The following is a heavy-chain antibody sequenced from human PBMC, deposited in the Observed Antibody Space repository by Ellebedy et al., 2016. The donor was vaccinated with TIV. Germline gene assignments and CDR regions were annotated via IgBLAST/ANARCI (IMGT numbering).Heavy chain of an antibody. V-gene: IGHV5-51*01. CDR1: GYSFTSYW. CDR2: IYPSDSDT. J-gene: IGHJ4*02. D-gene: IGHD1-20*01. CDR3: ARINWNYGDY. Sequence: GESLKISXKGSGYSFTSYWIGWVRQMPGKGLEWMGIIYPSDSDTKYSPSFQGQVTISADKSISTAYLQWSSLKASDTAMYYCARINWNYGDYWGQGTLVTVSS.